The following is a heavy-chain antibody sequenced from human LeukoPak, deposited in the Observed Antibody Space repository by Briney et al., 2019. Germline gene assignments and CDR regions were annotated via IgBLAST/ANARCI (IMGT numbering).Heavy chain of an antibody. CDR3: ARDPPRYSYGLGYYYYGMDV. CDR2: IWYDGSNK. CDR1: GFTFSSYG. Sequence: GGSLRLSCAASGFTFSSYGMHWVRQAPGKGLEWVAVIWYDGSNKYYADSVKGRFTISRDNSKNTLYLQMNSLRAEDTAVYYCARDPPRYSYGLGYYYYGMDVWGQGTTVTVSS. V-gene: IGHV3-33*01. D-gene: IGHD5-18*01. J-gene: IGHJ6*02.